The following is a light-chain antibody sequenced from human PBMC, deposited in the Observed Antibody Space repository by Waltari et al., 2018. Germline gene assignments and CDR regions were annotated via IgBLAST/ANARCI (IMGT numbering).Light chain of an antibody. Sequence: DIYLTQSPSFLSASVGDRVTITCRASQEIHHYLAWYQLRPGQAPRLIIYVASKLQSGVPSRFSGSGTGTDSTLTISGLQPEDFATYYCQHLNSYPLNFGGGTKVEIK. CDR1: QEIHHY. CDR2: VAS. CDR3: QHLNSYPLN. J-gene: IGKJ4*01. V-gene: IGKV1-9*01.